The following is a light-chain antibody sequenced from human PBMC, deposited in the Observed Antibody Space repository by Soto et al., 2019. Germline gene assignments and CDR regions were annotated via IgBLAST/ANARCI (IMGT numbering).Light chain of an antibody. J-gene: IGKJ5*01. Sequence: EILLTQSPGTLSLSPGERATLSCRASQSVSSTYLAWYQHKPGQAPRLLIYGPSSRAAGIPDRFSGSGSGTDFTLTISRLEPEDFAVYYCHQYGSSPRTFGQGTRLEI. V-gene: IGKV3-20*01. CDR2: GPS. CDR1: QSVSSTY. CDR3: HQYGSSPRT.